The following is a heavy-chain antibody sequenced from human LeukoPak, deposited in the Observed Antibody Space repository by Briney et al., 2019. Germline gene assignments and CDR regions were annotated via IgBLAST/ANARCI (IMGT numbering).Heavy chain of an antibody. V-gene: IGHV3-11*01. CDR1: GFTFSDYY. Sequence: GGALRLSCAASGFTFSDYYMSWIRQAPGKELEWVSYISSSGSTIYYADSVKGRFTISRDNAKNSLYLQMNSLRAEDTALYYCARPKSGAGEVGPFEPWGQGTLVTVSS. J-gene: IGHJ5*02. CDR3: ARPKSGAGEVGPFEP. D-gene: IGHD3-16*01. CDR2: ISSSGSTI.